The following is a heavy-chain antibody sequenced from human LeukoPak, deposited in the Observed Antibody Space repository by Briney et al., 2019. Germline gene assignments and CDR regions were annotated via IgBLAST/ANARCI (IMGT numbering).Heavy chain of an antibody. D-gene: IGHD3-9*01. CDR2: ISAYNGDT. J-gene: IGHJ4*02. CDR1: GYTFTNYG. CDR3: ASEILIGQNWGFDY. Sequence: GASVKVSCKASGYTFTNYGISWVRQAPGQGLEWMGWISAYNGDTNYAQNLQDRVTMTTDTSTSTAYMELRSLRSDDTAVYYCASEILIGQNWGFDYWGQGTLVTVSS. V-gene: IGHV1-18*01.